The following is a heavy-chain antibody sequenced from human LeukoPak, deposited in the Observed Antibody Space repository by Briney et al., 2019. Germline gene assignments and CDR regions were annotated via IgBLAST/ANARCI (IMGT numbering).Heavy chain of an antibody. D-gene: IGHD3-3*01. V-gene: IGHV3-30-3*01. CDR2: ISYDGSNK. Sequence: GGSLRLSCAASGFTFSSYAMHWVRQAPGKGLEWVAVISYDGSNKYYADSVKGRFTISRDNSKNTLYLQMNSLRAEDTAVYYCARGLITIFGVAPSHFDYWGQGALVTVSS. CDR1: GFTFSSYA. J-gene: IGHJ4*02. CDR3: ARGLITIFGVAPSHFDY.